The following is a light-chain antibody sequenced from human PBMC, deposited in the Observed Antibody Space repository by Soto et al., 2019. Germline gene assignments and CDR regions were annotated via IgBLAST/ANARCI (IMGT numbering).Light chain of an antibody. CDR3: QQFGTIPFT. CDR2: GAS. Sequence: EIVLTQSPGTLSLSPGERATLSCRASQSVSSTYLGWYQQKPGQAPRLLISGASNRATGIPDRFSGSGSGTDFTITISRLAPEDFAVYYCQQFGTIPFTFGPGAKVDV. J-gene: IGKJ3*01. V-gene: IGKV3-20*01. CDR1: QSVSSTY.